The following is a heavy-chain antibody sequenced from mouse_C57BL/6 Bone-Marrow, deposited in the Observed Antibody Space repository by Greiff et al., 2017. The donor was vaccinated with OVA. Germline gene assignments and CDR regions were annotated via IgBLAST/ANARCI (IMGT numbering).Heavy chain of an antibody. J-gene: IGHJ3*01. D-gene: IGHD1-1*01. CDR1: DSAVFPFAY. Sequence: QVQLQQSGSELRSPGSSVKLSCKDFDSAVFPFAYMSWVRQKPGHGYVWVGGIRPSIGSTIYGEEFEDTATLDADTLSNTPYLELNSLTSEDSAIYYCARGNYGVFAYWGQGTLVTVSA. V-gene: IGHV15-2*01. CDR2: IRPSIGST. CDR3: ARGNYGVFAY.